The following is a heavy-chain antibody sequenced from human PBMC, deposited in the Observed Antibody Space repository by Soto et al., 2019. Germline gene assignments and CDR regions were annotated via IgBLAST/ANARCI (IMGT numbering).Heavy chain of an antibody. D-gene: IGHD2-21*01. CDR1: GFIFSDFA. Sequence: DVQLLESGGDLVQPGESLRLSCAASGFIFSDFAMSWVRQTPGKGLEWVSAVSVYGGSTHYSDAVKGRFTISRDNSRDTLFLQMNSLRAEDTAVYYCARRPAGDSHWHFDLWGRGTLVTVSS. V-gene: IGHV3-23*01. J-gene: IGHJ2*01. CDR2: VSVYGGST. CDR3: ARRPAGDSHWHFDL.